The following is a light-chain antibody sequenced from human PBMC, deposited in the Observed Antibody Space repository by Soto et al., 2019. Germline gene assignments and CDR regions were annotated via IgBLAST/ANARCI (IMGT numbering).Light chain of an antibody. CDR2: GAS. CDR1: QSVSSSY. V-gene: IGKV3-20*01. J-gene: IGKJ4*01. Sequence: EIVLTQSPGTLSLSPGERATLSCRASQSVSSSYLAWYQQQPGQAPRLLIYGASSRATGIPDRFSGSGSGTDFTLTISRLEPEDFAVYYCQQYGSSPLTFGGGTKVGI. CDR3: QQYGSSPLT.